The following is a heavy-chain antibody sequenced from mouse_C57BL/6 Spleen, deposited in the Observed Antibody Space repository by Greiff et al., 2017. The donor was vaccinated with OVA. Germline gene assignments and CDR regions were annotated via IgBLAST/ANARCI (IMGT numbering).Heavy chain of an antibody. J-gene: IGHJ4*01. V-gene: IGHV1-74*01. Sequence: QVHVKQPGAELVKPGASVKVSCKASGYTFTSYWMHWVKQRPGQGLEWIGRIHPSDSDTNYNQKFKGKATLTVDKSSSTAYMQLSSLTSEDSAVYYGAIEGLRGYAMDYWGQGTSVTVSS. CDR1: GYTFTSYW. CDR3: AIEGLRGYAMDY. CDR2: IHPSDSDT. D-gene: IGHD1-1*01.